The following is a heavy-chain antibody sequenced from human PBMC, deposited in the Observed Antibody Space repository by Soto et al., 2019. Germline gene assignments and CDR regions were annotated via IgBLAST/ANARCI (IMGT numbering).Heavy chain of an antibody. CDR2: IDPSDSQT. CDR3: ARQIYDSDTGPNFQYYFDS. Sequence: GESLKISCKGSGYSFAGYWITWVRQKPGKGLEWMGRIDPSDSQTYYSPSFRGHVTISVTKSITTVFLQWSSLRDSDTAMYYCARQIYDSDTGPNFQYYFDSWGQGNTVSVSS. J-gene: IGHJ4*02. D-gene: IGHD3-22*01. CDR1: GYSFAGYW. V-gene: IGHV5-10-1*01.